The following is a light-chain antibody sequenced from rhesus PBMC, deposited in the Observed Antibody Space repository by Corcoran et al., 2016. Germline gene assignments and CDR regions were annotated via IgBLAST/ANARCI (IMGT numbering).Light chain of an antibody. CDR2: LGS. V-gene: IGKV2-78*01. J-gene: IGKJ1*01. Sequence: DIVLTQSPLSLPVTPGEPASISCRSSQSLLYRNGYTYLFWYLQKPGQSPQLLIYLGSNRASGVPARFSGGGSETDFTLKIRRVEAEDIGVYYCLQTIQLPRTFGQGTKVEIK. CDR1: QSLLYRNGYTY. CDR3: LQTIQLPRT.